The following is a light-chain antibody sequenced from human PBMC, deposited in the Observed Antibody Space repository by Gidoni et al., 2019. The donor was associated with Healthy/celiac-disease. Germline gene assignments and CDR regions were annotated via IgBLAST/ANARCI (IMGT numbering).Light chain of an antibody. CDR2: AAS. V-gene: IGKV1-39*01. Sequence: IQMTQSPSSLSASVGDRVTITCRASQSISSYLNWDQQKPGKAPKLLIYAASSFQSGVPSRFSGSGSGTDFTLTISSLQPEDFATYYCQQSYSTPSWTFGQXTKVEIK. CDR3: QQSYSTPSWT. CDR1: QSISSY. J-gene: IGKJ1*01.